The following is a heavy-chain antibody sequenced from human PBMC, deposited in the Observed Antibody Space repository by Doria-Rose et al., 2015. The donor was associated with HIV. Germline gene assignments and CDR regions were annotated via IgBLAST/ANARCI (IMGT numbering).Heavy chain of an antibody. D-gene: IGHD6-13*01. J-gene: IGHJ4*02. CDR1: GVSLSSPGMG. Sequence: QVTLKESGPVLVKLTETLTLTCTVSGVSLSSPGMGVSWIRQPPGKALEWLANIFTDDERSYRTSLKSRLTISRGTSKSQVVLTMTDMYPVDTATYYCARIKSSRWYHKYYFDFWGQGTLVIVSA. V-gene: IGHV2-26*01. CDR3: ARIKSSRWYHKYYFDF. CDR2: IFTDDER.